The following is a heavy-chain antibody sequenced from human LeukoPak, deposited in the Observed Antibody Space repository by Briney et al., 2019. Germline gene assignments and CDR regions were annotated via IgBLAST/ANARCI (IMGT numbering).Heavy chain of an antibody. CDR2: IKKEGYEK. CDR1: GFTFSTYW. V-gene: IGHV3-7*05. Sequence: GGSLRLSCAASGFTFSTYWMTWVRQAPGKGLEWVANIKKEGYEKYYVASVRGRFTISRDNAKNSLYLQMNSLRAEDTAVYYCARDYREYRVPAGPDYWGQGTLVTASS. D-gene: IGHD3-16*02. J-gene: IGHJ4*02. CDR3: ARDYREYRVPAGPDY.